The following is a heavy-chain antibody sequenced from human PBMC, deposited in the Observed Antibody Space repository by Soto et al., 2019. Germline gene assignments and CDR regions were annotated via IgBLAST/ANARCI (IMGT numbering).Heavy chain of an antibody. Sequence: GASVKVSCKASGYTFNNYDIHWVRQAPGHGLEWMGWMNPNSGNTGYAQNFRGRVTMTQNTAIGTAYVELSSLRPDDTATYYCTRAYGAETFDFWGQGTRVTVSS. CDR1: GYTFNNYD. J-gene: IGHJ5*01. CDR2: MNPNSGNT. V-gene: IGHV1-8*02. CDR3: TRAYGAETFDF. D-gene: IGHD3-10*01.